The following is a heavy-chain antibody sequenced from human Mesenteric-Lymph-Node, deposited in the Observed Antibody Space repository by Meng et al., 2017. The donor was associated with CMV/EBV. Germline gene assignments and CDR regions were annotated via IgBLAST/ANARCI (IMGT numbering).Heavy chain of an antibody. CDR1: GFTFDDYG. Sequence: GESLKISCAASGFTFDDYGMSWVRQAPGKGLEWVSGINWNGGSTGYADSVKGRFTISRDNAKNSLFLQMNSLRVEDTAVYYCARHANGGWYAMDVWGHGTTVTVSS. CDR3: ARHANGGWYAMDV. CDR2: INWNGGST. D-gene: IGHD2-15*01. J-gene: IGHJ6*02. V-gene: IGHV3-20*04.